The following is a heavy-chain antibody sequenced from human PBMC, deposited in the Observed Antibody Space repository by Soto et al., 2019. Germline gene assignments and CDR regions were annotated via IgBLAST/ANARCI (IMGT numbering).Heavy chain of an antibody. Sequence: ASVKVSCKVSGYTLTELSMHWVRQAPGKGLEWMGGFDPEDGETIYAQKFQGRVTMTEDTFTDTAYMELSSLRSEDTAVYYCATGVTAARTYYYYGMDVWGQGTTVTVSS. V-gene: IGHV1-24*01. J-gene: IGHJ6*02. CDR1: GYTLTELS. CDR2: FDPEDGET. D-gene: IGHD6-6*01. CDR3: ATGVTAARTYYYYGMDV.